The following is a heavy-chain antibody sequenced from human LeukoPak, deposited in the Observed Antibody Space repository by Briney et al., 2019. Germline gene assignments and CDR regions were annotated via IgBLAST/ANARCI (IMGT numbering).Heavy chain of an antibody. Sequence: GSLGLSWAASGFPFSRNVMSWVRQAPGKGLEWVSDIRGSGGSTYYADSVRRLFTISRDNSKNTLYLQMNSLRAEDAAVYYCVKDPDYYDALDVWGQGTTVTVSS. V-gene: IGHV3-23*01. D-gene: IGHD3-16*01. J-gene: IGHJ6*02. CDR1: GFPFSRNV. CDR3: VKDPDYYDALDV. CDR2: IRGSGGST.